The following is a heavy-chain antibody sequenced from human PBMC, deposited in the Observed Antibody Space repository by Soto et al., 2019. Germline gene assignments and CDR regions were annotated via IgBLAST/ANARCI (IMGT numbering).Heavy chain of an antibody. D-gene: IGHD3-10*01. J-gene: IGHJ4*02. CDR1: GFTFSSYA. CDR2: ISYDGSNK. CDR3: ARDITRFGELLYN. V-gene: IGHV3-30*04. Sequence: QVQLMESGGGVAQPGRSLRLSCAASGFTFSSYAIHWVRQAPGKGLEWVAVISYDGSNKYYADSVKGRFTISRDNSKNTLYLQMNSLRAEDTAMYYCARDITRFGELLYNWGQGTLVTVSS.